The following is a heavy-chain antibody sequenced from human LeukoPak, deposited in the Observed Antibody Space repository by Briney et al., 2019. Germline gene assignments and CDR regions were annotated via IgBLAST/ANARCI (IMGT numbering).Heavy chain of an antibody. J-gene: IGHJ4*02. V-gene: IGHV4-39*07. CDR2: IYYTGNT. D-gene: IGHD2-2*02. Sequence: PSETLSLTCTVSGGSISSTSYYWGWIRQPPGKGLEWIGSIYYTGNTYYNVSLKSRVTISIDTSKNQFSLKLSSVTAADTAVYYCAREGDAIGDYWGQGTLVTVSS. CDR3: AREGDAIGDY. CDR1: GGSISSTSYY.